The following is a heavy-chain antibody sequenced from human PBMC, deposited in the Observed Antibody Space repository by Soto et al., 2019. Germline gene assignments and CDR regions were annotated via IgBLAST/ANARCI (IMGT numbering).Heavy chain of an antibody. CDR1: GYTFSNYS. V-gene: IGHV1-3*01. CDR2: INAGNGNT. Sequence: GASVKVSCKASGYTFSNYSMHWVRHAPGQRLEWKGWINAGNGNTKYSQKFQVRVTITRDTSASTAYMELSSLRSEDTAVYYCARVGAAAGPYYFDYWGQGTLVTVSS. D-gene: IGHD6-13*01. CDR3: ARVGAAAGPYYFDY. J-gene: IGHJ4*02.